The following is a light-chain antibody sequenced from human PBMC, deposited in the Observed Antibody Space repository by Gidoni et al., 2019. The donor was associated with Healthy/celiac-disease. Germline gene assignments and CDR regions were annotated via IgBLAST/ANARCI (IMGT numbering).Light chain of an antibody. V-gene: IGKV1-39*01. J-gene: IGKJ1*01. CDR3: QQRYGTPPT. CDR2: AAS. Sequence: DIQMTQSPSSLSASVGDRVTITCRASQSISSYLNWYQQKPGKAPKLLIYAASSLQSGVPSRFSGSGSWTDFSLTISSLQPEDFATYYCQQRYGTPPTFGQGTKVEIK. CDR1: QSISSY.